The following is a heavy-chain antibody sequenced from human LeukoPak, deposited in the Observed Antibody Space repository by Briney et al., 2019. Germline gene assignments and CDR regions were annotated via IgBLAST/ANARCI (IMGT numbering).Heavy chain of an antibody. V-gene: IGHV4-59*08. Sequence: PSETLSLTCTVSGDSIRTYYWSWVRQPPGKGLEWIGYIYYSGSTTYNPSLKSRVTISVDTSKNQFSLKLSSVTAADTAVYYCARGTHFDLWGRGTLVTVSS. CDR1: GDSIRTYY. CDR2: IYYSGST. J-gene: IGHJ2*01. CDR3: ARGTHFDL.